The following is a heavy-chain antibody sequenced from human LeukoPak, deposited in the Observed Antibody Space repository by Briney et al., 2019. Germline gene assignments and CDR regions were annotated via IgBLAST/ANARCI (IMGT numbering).Heavy chain of an antibody. D-gene: IGHD2-2*01. CDR1: GFTFSNAW. Sequence: PGGSLRLSCAASGFTFSNAWMSWVRQAPGKGLEWVGRIKSKTDGGTTDYAAPVKGRFTISRDNSKNTLYLQMNSLRADDTAVYYCAKEGFCSGANCYGAFDYWGQGALVTVPS. V-gene: IGHV3-15*01. CDR2: IKSKTDGGTT. J-gene: IGHJ4*02. CDR3: AKEGFCSGANCYGAFDY.